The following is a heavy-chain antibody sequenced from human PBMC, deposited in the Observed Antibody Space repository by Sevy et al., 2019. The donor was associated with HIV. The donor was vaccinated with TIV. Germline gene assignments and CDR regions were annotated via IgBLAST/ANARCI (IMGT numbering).Heavy chain of an antibody. CDR1: GFRFNNFG. V-gene: IGHV3-30*02. CDR3: AKGSSGGIDHYGMDV. CDR2: IRYDGINK. D-gene: IGHD6-25*01. J-gene: IGHJ6*02. Sequence: GGSLRLSCAASGFRFNNFGMYWVRQAPGKGLEGVAFIRYDGINKYYVDSVKGRSTISRDNSKDTLYLEMKSLRLEDTAMSCCAKGSSGGIDHYGMDVWGQGTTVTVSS.